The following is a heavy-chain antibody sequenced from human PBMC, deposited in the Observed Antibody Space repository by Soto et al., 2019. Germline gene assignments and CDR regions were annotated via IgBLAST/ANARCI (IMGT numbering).Heavy chain of an antibody. V-gene: IGHV4-59*01. J-gene: IGHJ3*02. CDR2: IYYNGST. Sequence: SETLSLTCTVSGGSISSYYWSWIRQPPGKGLEWIGYIYYNGSTNYNPSLKSRVTISVDTSKNQFSLKLSSVTAADTAVYYCARRSVGGSYSVYAFDIWGQGTMVTVSS. D-gene: IGHD1-26*01. CDR3: ARRSVGGSYSVYAFDI. CDR1: GGSISSYY.